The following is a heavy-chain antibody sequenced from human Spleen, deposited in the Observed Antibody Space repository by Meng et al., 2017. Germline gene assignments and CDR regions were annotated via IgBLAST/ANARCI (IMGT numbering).Heavy chain of an antibody. CDR1: GGSISSSSYY. CDR2: IYYSGST. J-gene: IGHJ4*02. V-gene: IGHV4-39*07. D-gene: IGHD6-19*01. Sequence: HLQRESSGPGLVKPSETRSLTCTVSGGSISSSSYYGGWIRQPPGKGLEWIGSIYYSGSTSYNPSLKSRVTISVDTSKNQFSLKLSSVTAADTAVYYCARDSQWLGPLYYFDYWGQGTLVTVSS. CDR3: ARDSQWLGPLYYFDY.